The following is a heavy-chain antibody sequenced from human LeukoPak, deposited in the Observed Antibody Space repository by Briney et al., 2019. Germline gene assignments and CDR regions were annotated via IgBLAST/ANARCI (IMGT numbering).Heavy chain of an antibody. J-gene: IGHJ4*02. D-gene: IGHD5-12*01. Sequence: PSETLSLTCTVSGGSISRRTSYWGWIRQPPGKGLEWIGSIYYSGTTYYNPSLKSRLTISVDTSKNHFSLKLSSVTAADTAVYYCASRRMSLALAYWGQGTLVTVSS. V-gene: IGHV4-39*02. CDR1: GGSISRRTSY. CDR3: ASRRMSLALAY. CDR2: IYYSGTT.